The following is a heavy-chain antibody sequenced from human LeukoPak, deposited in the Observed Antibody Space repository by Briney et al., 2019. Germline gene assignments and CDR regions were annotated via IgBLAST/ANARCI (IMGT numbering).Heavy chain of an antibody. V-gene: IGHV3-48*01. Sequence: PGGSLRLSCTASGFPFIEYGMNWVRQAPGKGLEWISYIGIDSGNTKYADSVRGRFTISADKAKNSLYLQMNSLRVEDTAVYYCARDPNYAFDNWGQGTLVSVAS. CDR3: ARDPNYAFDN. CDR2: IGIDSGNT. J-gene: IGHJ4*02. CDR1: GFPFIEYG. D-gene: IGHD1-7*01.